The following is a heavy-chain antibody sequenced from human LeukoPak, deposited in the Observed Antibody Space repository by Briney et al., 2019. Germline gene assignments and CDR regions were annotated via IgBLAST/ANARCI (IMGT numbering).Heavy chain of an antibody. V-gene: IGHV3-7*01. Sequence: GGSLRLSCAASGFTFSSYAMSWVRQAPGKGLEWVANIKQDGSEKYYVDSVKGRFSISRDNAKNSLYLQMNSLRDEDTAVYYCAREGSGSYLYYYYMDVWGKGTTVTVSS. CDR2: IKQDGSEK. CDR1: GFTFSSYA. D-gene: IGHD1-26*01. CDR3: AREGSGSYLYYYYMDV. J-gene: IGHJ6*03.